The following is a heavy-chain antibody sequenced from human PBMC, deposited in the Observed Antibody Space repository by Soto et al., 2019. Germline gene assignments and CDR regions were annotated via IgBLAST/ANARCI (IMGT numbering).Heavy chain of an antibody. Sequence: QVPLVQSGAEVKKPGASVRVSCKAYGYTFTSYDINWVRQATGQGLEWMGWVNPNSGDTGYAQKFQGRVIMTRKTSISTAYMELSSLRSEDTAVYYCARDKWFGELLDYYYGMDVWGQGTTVTVSS. CDR3: ARDKWFGELLDYYYGMDV. J-gene: IGHJ6*02. CDR1: GYTFTSYD. D-gene: IGHD3-10*01. V-gene: IGHV1-8*01. CDR2: VNPNSGDT.